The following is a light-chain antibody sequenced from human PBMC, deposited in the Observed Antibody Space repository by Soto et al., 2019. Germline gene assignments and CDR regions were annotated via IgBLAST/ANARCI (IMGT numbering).Light chain of an antibody. CDR2: VAS. Sequence: EIVLTQSPGTLSLSPGERATLSCRASQSVSSSYLAWYQQKAGQAPRLVIYVASIRATGIPDRFSGSGSGTDFTLTISRLEPEDSAVYYCQQYGNSPRTFGQGTKVEIK. CDR3: QQYGNSPRT. V-gene: IGKV3-20*01. CDR1: QSVSSSY. J-gene: IGKJ1*01.